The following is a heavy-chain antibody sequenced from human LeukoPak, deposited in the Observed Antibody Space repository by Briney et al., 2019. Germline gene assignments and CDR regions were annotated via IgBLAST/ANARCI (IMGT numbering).Heavy chain of an antibody. V-gene: IGHV3-74*01. CDR3: ARGVGYCSSTSCYWWFDP. J-gene: IGHJ5*02. CDR1: GFTFSSYW. CDR2: INSDGSST. Sequence: GGSLRLSCAASGFTFSSYWMHWVRQAPGKGLVWVSRINSDGSSTSYADSVKGRFTISRDNAKNTLYLQMNSLRAEDTAVYYRARGVGYCSSTSCYWWFDPWGQGTLVTVSS. D-gene: IGHD2-2*01.